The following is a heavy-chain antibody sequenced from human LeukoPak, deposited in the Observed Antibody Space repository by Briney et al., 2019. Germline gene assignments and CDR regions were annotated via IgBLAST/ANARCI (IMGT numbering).Heavy chain of an antibody. V-gene: IGHV4-34*01. J-gene: IGHJ4*02. D-gene: IGHD3-10*01. Sequence: PSQTLSLTCAVYGEAFSGYYWSWIRQPPRKGLDWIGEINHRGSTHYNPYLKSRVAISVDTSKNQFSMKLSSVTAADTAVYYCARGGFQLRALRYFDYWGQGTLVTVSS. CDR1: GEAFSGYY. CDR2: INHRGST. CDR3: ARGGFQLRALRYFDY.